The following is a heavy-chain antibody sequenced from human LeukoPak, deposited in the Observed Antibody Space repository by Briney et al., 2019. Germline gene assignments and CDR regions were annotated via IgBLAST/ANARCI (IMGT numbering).Heavy chain of an antibody. Sequence: GESLNFSCTGSGYSFTCYLISWVRQMPGSRLEWMGRIDPSDSYTNYSPSFQGHVTISADKSISTAYLQWSSLKASDTAMYYCARGSRGQSSSWSQYDTDYWGQGTLVTVSS. D-gene: IGHD6-13*01. J-gene: IGHJ4*02. CDR3: ARGSRGQSSSWSQYDTDY. CDR2: IDPSDSYT. CDR1: GYSFTCYL. V-gene: IGHV5-10-1*01.